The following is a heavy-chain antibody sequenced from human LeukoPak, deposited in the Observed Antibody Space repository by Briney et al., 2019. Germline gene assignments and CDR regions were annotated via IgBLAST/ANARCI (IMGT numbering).Heavy chain of an antibody. D-gene: IGHD2/OR15-2a*01. Sequence: ASVKVSCKASGYTFTGYYIHWVRQAPGQGLEWMGWINPNGGGTNYAQKFQGRVTMTRDTSISTAYMELSRLTSDDTDVYYCAREMKISRFDAFDIWGQGTMVTVSS. CDR2: INPNGGGT. CDR3: AREMKISRFDAFDI. CDR1: GYTFTGYY. V-gene: IGHV1-2*02. J-gene: IGHJ3*02.